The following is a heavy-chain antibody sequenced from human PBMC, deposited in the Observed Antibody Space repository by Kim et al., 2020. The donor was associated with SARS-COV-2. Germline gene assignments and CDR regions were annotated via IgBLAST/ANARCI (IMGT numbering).Heavy chain of an antibody. Sequence: SETLSLTCTVSGGSISSYYWSWIRQPPGKGLEWIGYIYYSGSTNYNTSLKSRVTISVDTSKNQFSLKLSSVTAADTAVYYCARDVGSGCYNDLSAFDIWGQGTMVTVSA. J-gene: IGHJ3*02. CDR1: GGSISSYY. D-gene: IGHD3-10*01. CDR3: ARDVGSGCYNDLSAFDI. CDR2: IYYSGST. V-gene: IGHV4-59*13.